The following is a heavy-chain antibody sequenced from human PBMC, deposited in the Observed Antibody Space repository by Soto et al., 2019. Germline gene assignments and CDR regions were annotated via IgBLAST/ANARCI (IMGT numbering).Heavy chain of an antibody. Sequence: SETLSLTCDVSGYSMTSGFYWGWIRQTPGKGLEWIGSVYHSGATYYNPSLQSRVSISVDTSKSQFSLKLISAAAADTGTYYCARERSFARPAGWFEPWGQGTQVTVSS. CDR1: GYSMTSGFY. D-gene: IGHD6-13*01. V-gene: IGHV4-38-2*02. CDR2: VYHSGAT. CDR3: ARERSFARPAGWFEP. J-gene: IGHJ5*02.